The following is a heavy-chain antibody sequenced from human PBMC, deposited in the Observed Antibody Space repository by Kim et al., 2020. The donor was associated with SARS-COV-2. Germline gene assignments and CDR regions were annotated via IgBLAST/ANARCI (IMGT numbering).Heavy chain of an antibody. V-gene: IGHV4-59*13. CDR2: IYYSGST. Sequence: SETLSLTCTVSGGSISSYYWSWIRQPPGKGLEWIGYIYYSGSTNYNPSLKSRVTISVDTSKNQFSLKLSSVTAADTAVYYCAREGWGYGSGSYFGWFDPWGQGTLVTVSS. CDR3: AREGWGYGSGSYFGWFDP. CDR1: GGSISSYY. D-gene: IGHD3-10*01. J-gene: IGHJ5*02.